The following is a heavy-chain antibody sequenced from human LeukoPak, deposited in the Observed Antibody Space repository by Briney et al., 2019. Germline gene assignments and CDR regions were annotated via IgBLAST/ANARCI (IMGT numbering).Heavy chain of an antibody. V-gene: IGHV1-8*03. CDR1: GYTFTSYD. D-gene: IGHD2-2*01. J-gene: IGHJ6*03. CDR3: ARGPLPAADDYYMDV. Sequence: GASVTVSCTASGYTFTSYDINWVRQATGQGLEWMGWMNPNSGNTGYAQKFQGRVTITRNTSISTAYMELSSLRSEDTALYYCARGPLPAADDYYMDVWGKGTTVTVSS. CDR2: MNPNSGNT.